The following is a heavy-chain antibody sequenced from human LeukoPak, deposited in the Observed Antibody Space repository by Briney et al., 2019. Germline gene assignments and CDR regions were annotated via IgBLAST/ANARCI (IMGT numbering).Heavy chain of an antibody. CDR2: INTNTGNP. CDR3: AGVSEYYYDSSGYPY. J-gene: IGHJ4*02. V-gene: IGHV7-4-1*02. Sequence: GASVKVSCKASGYTFTSYAMNWVRQAPGQGLEWMGWINTNTGNPTYAQGFTGRFVFSLDTSVSTAYLQISSLKAEDTAVYYCAGVSEYYYDSSGYPYWGQGTLVTVSS. D-gene: IGHD3-22*01. CDR1: GYTFTSYA.